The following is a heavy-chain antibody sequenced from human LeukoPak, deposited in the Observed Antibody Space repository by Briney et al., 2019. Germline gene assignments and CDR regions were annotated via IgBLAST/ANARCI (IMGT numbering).Heavy chain of an antibody. Sequence: SETLSLTCAVYGGSFSGYYWSWIRQPPGKGLEWIGEINHSGSTNYNPSLKSRVTISVDTSKNQFSLKLSSVTAADTAVYYCARGATTRHGFDYWGQGTLVTVPS. CDR3: ARGATTRHGFDY. V-gene: IGHV4-34*01. D-gene: IGHD1-26*01. J-gene: IGHJ4*02. CDR2: INHSGST. CDR1: GGSFSGYY.